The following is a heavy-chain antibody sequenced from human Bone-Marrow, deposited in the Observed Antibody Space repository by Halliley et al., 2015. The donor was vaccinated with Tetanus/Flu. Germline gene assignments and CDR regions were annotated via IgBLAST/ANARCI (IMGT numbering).Heavy chain of an antibody. CDR1: GFTFSSYE. CDR3: ARGEGAYMLRGVTPYYSYGMAV. D-gene: IGHD3-10*01. CDR2: ISDSGPTI. V-gene: IGHV3-48*03. J-gene: IGHJ6*02. Sequence: SLRLSCAASGFTFSSYEMIWVRQAPGKGLEWISYISSSEKGPEWDPYISDSGPTIYYADSVKGRFTIARDNAQNSLYLQMNSLRAEDTAVYYCARGEGAYMLRGVTPYYSYGMAVWGQGTTVTVSS.